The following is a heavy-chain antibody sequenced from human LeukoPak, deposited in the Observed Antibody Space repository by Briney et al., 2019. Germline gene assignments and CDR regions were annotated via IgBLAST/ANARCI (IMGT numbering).Heavy chain of an antibody. CDR1: GFTFSSYW. J-gene: IGHJ6*02. Sequence: PVGSLRLSCAASGFTFSSYWRSWVRQAPGKGLDGVANIKKDGSEKYYVDSVKGRFTISRDNAKNSLYLQMNSLRAEDTAVYYCAREDGDWNYYYYGMDVWGQGTTVTVSS. D-gene: IGHD4-17*01. V-gene: IGHV3-7*01. CDR3: AREDGDWNYYYYGMDV. CDR2: IKKDGSEK.